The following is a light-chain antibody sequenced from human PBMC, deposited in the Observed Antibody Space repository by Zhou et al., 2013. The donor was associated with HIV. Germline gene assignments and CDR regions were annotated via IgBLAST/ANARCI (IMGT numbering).Light chain of an antibody. CDR3: QHYNNWPPLT. J-gene: IGKJ4*01. V-gene: IGKV3-15*01. Sequence: EIIMTQSPATLSVSPGERATLSCRASQSVGNNLAWYQQKPGQGPRLLMYGASTRATGIPAGSVAVDLGTEFTLTISSIQSEDFAVYYCQHYNNWPPLTFGGGTKVEIK. CDR2: GAS. CDR1: QSVGNN.